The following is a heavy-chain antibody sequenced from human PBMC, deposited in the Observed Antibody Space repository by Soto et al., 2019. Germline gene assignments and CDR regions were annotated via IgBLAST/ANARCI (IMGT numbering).Heavy chain of an antibody. D-gene: IGHD6-19*01. Sequence: WTWIRQRPGGGLEWLGSNNYRADTYYTPSLRNRITISLDTSQNQFSLWLTSVTAADTGIYYCARGGSGWKALNYFDSWGQGILVTVSS. J-gene: IGHJ4*02. V-gene: IGHV4-31*02. CDR3: ARGGSGWKALNYFDS. CDR2: NNYRADT.